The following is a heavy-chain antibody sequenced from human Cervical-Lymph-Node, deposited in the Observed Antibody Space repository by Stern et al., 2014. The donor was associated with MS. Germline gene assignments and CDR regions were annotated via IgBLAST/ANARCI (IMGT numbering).Heavy chain of an antibody. CDR1: GFTFSSYS. Sequence: EVHLVESGGGLVKPGGSLRLSCAASGFTFSSYSMNWVRQAPGKGLEWVSSISSSSSYIYYADSVKGRFTISRDNAKNSLYLQMNSLRAEDTAVYYCARDGGYGDYDFDYWGQGALVTVSS. J-gene: IGHJ4*02. D-gene: IGHD4-17*01. CDR3: ARDGGYGDYDFDY. CDR2: ISSSSSYI. V-gene: IGHV3-21*01.